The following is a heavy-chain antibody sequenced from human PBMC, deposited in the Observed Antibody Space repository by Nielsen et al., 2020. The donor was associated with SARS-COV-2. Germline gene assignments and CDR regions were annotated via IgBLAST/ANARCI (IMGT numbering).Heavy chain of an antibody. Sequence: GESLKISCAASGFTFSSYAMSWVRQAPGKGLEWVSSISSSSSYIYYADSVEGRFAISRDNAKNSLYLQMNSLRPEDTAVYYCAREFALRDTAYFDYWGQGTLVTVSS. CDR3: AREFALRDTAYFDY. D-gene: IGHD5-18*01. J-gene: IGHJ4*02. V-gene: IGHV3-21*04. CDR2: ISSSSSYI. CDR1: GFTFSSYA.